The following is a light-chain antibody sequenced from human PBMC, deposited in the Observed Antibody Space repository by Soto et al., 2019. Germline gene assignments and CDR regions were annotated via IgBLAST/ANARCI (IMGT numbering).Light chain of an antibody. CDR1: QSVDRAY. CDR2: GSS. V-gene: IGKV3-20*01. J-gene: IGKJ2*01. Sequence: EVVLTQSPGTLSLSPGERATLFCRASQSVDRAYLAWYQHKPGQAPRLLMYGSSNRASDIPDRFSGSGSGTDFTLTISRLEPEDFAVYYCQQYSDSPPYTFGQGTKLEIK. CDR3: QQYSDSPPYT.